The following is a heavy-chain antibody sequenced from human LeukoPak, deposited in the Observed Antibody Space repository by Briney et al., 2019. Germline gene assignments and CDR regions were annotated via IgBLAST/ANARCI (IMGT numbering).Heavy chain of an antibody. CDR1: GFTFSSYA. V-gene: IGHV3-30*04. CDR3: ASQSLDYGVSGTPNYYFDY. J-gene: IGHJ4*02. D-gene: IGHD1-7*01. Sequence: GGSLRLSCAASGFTFSSYAMHWVRQAPGKGLEWVAVISYDGSNKYYADSVKGRFTISRDNSKNTLYLQMNSLRAEDTAVYYCASQSLDYGVSGTPNYYFDYWGQGTLVTVSS. CDR2: ISYDGSNK.